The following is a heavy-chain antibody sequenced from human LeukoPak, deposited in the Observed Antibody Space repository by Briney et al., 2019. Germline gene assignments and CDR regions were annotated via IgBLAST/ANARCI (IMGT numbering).Heavy chain of an antibody. V-gene: IGHV1-69*13. CDR2: IIPIFGTA. CDR3: ARSPTWNYSDY. CDR1: GGTFSSYA. Sequence: ASVKVSCKASGGTFSSYAISWGRQAPGQGLEWMGGIIPIFGTANYAQKFQGRVTITADESTSTAYMELSSLRPEDTAVYYCARSPTWNYSDYWGQGTLATVSS. J-gene: IGHJ4*02. D-gene: IGHD1-1*01.